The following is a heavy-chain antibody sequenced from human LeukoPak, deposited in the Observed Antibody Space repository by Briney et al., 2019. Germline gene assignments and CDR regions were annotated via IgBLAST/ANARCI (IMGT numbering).Heavy chain of an antibody. CDR3: ARASRGNCSGGSCYLRFYFDY. CDR1: GDSISSYY. D-gene: IGHD2-15*01. Sequence: SETLSLTCTVSGDSISSYYWSWIRQPPGKGLEWVGYIYYSGSTNYNPSLKSRVTISVDTSKNQFSLKLSSVTAADTAVYYCARASRGNCSGGSCYLRFYFDYWGQGTLVTVSS. V-gene: IGHV4-59*01. CDR2: IYYSGST. J-gene: IGHJ4*02.